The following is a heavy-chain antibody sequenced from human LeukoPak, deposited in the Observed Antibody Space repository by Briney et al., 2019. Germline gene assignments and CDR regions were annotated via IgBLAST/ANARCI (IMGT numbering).Heavy chain of an antibody. J-gene: IGHJ6*02. CDR2: IYSGGST. V-gene: IGHV3-66*01. Sequence: ETLPLTCTVSGGSISSSSYYWGWIRQPPGKGLEWVSVIYSGGSTYYADSVKGRFTISRDNSKNTLYLQMNSLRAEDTAGDLCGRGGGGFNCSSTSCYYYYGMDVWGQGTTVTVSS. CDR1: GGSISSSSYY. D-gene: IGHD2-2*01. CDR3: GRGGGGFNCSSTSCYYYYGMDV.